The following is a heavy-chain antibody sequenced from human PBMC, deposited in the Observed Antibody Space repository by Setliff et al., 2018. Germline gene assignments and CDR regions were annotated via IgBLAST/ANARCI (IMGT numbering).Heavy chain of an antibody. CDR3: AGDKPLQHNYNFWGGYCPY. Sequence: PGGSLRLSCAASGFAFSTYAMHWVRQAPGKGLEWVAIIWYDGTNKYYADSVKGRFTISRDNSKNTLYLQMNSLRPEDTAVYYCAGDKPLQHNYNFWGGYCPYWGQGTLVTVSS. D-gene: IGHD3-3*01. CDR1: GFAFSTYA. V-gene: IGHV3-30*02. J-gene: IGHJ4*02. CDR2: IWYDGTNK.